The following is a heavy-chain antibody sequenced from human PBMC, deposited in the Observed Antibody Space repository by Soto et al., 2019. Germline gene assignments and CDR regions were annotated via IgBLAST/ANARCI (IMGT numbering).Heavy chain of an antibody. CDR3: ARGSGLRMVRVPFDY. J-gene: IGHJ4*02. D-gene: IGHD3-10*01. V-gene: IGHV3-11*01. Sequence: FTFSDYYMSWIRQAPGKGLEWVSYISSSGSTIYYADSVKGRFTISRDNAKNSLYLQMNSLRAEDTAVYYCARGSGLRMVRVPFDYWGQGTLVTVSS. CDR2: ISSSGSTI. CDR1: FTFSDYY.